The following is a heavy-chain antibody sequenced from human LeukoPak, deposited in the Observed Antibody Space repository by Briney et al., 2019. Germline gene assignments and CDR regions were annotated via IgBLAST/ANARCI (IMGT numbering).Heavy chain of an antibody. V-gene: IGHV3-9*01. CDR3: ARPKGEYGPYNWFDP. D-gene: IGHD2/OR15-2a*01. CDR2: ISWNSGSI. CDR1: GFTFSSYA. J-gene: IGHJ5*02. Sequence: GGSLRHSCAASGFTFSSYAMSWVRQAPGKGLEWVSGISWNSGSIGYADSVKGRFTISRDNAKYTLCLQMNSLRAEDTAVYYCARPKGEYGPYNWFDPWGQGTLVTVSS.